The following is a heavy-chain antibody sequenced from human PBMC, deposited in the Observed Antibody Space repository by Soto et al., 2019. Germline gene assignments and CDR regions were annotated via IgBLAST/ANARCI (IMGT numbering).Heavy chain of an antibody. Sequence: GGSLRLSCAASGFTFSSYAMSWVRQAPGKGLEWVSAISGSGGSTYYADSVKGRFTISRDNSKNTLYLQMNSLRAEDTAVYYCAKDGKDIVVVVAATPIDAFDIWGQGTMVTVSS. D-gene: IGHD2-15*01. CDR1: GFTFSSYA. CDR3: AKDGKDIVVVVAATPIDAFDI. J-gene: IGHJ3*02. CDR2: ISGSGGST. V-gene: IGHV3-23*01.